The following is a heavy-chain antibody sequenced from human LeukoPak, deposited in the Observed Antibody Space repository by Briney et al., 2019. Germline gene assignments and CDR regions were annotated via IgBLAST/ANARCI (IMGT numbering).Heavy chain of an antibody. J-gene: IGHJ6*03. V-gene: IGHV3-7*01. CDR1: GFTFSNYW. D-gene: IGHD3-3*01. CDR3: ARVNGVVHGVYYMVG. CDR2: IKQDGSQK. Sequence: GGSLRLSCAASGFTFSNYWMTWLRQAPGKGLEWVADIKQDGSQKLYVKSVRGRFTISRDNAKMSLFLQINRVRAEDTGVYDCARVNGVVHGVYYMVGWGKGTTVSV.